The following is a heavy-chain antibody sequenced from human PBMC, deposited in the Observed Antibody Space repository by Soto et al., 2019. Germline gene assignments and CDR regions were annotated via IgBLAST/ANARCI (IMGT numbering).Heavy chain of an antibody. Sequence: SQTLSLTCAMSGESVSSNSAAWNGIRQSQSRGLEWLGRTYYRCKWYNDYAVSVKSRITINPDTSKNQFSLQLNSVTPEDTAVYYCASCSDPLLYWDLFALCGQGTLVTVSS. J-gene: IGHJ4*02. CDR1: GESVSSNSAA. CDR2: TYYRCKWYN. D-gene: IGHD3-10*01. CDR3: ASCSDPLLYWDLFAL. V-gene: IGHV6-1*01.